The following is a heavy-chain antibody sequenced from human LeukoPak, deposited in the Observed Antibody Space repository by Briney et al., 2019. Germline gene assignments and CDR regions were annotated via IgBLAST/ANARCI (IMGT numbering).Heavy chain of an antibody. CDR3: AKDGYSYGPYTYFDY. Sequence: GESLKISCKGSGYSFTSYWIGWVRQMPGKGLEWMGIIYPGDSDTRYSPSFQGQVTISADKSISTAYLQWSSLKASDTAVYYCAKDGYSYGPYTYFDYWGQGTLVTVSS. CDR2: IYPGDSDT. D-gene: IGHD5-18*01. CDR1: GYSFTSYW. J-gene: IGHJ4*02. V-gene: IGHV5-51*01.